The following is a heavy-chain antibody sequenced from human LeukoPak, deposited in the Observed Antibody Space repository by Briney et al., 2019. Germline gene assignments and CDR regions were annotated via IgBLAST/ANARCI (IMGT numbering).Heavy chain of an antibody. Sequence: SDTLSLTRALSGGSVRAVSYSWVWIRPPPGKGVEWFVNIDYTGTTHYNPSLKSRMFISADTSKNQFSLTVTSVTAADTALYFCARLVCGSCHPAGSWFDPWGQGTLVIVSS. CDR3: ARLVCGSCHPAGSWFDP. J-gene: IGHJ5*02. V-gene: IGHV4-39*01. CDR1: GGSVRAVSYS. D-gene: IGHD2-21*01. CDR2: IDYTGTT.